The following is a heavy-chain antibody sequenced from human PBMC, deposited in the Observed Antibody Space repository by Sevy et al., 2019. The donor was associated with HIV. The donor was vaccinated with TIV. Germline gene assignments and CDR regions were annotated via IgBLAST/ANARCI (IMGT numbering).Heavy chain of an antibody. CDR2: IWFDGSNI. CDR1: GFTFGSYG. J-gene: IGHJ4*02. Sequence: GGSLRLSCVASGFTFGSYGMLWARQAPGKGLGWVADIWFDGSNIHYAVSVRGRFTMSRDNSKNTLSLYMGSLRVEETAVYYCARERTYLFDYCGQGTLVTVSS. V-gene: IGHV3-33*01. CDR3: ARERTYLFDY.